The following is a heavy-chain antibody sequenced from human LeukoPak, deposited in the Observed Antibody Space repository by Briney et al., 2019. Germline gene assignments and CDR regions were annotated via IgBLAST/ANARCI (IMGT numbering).Heavy chain of an antibody. CDR2: INPSGGST. Sequence: ASVTVSFKASGYTFTSYHMHWVRQAPGQGLEWMGIINPSGGSTSYAQKFQGRVTMTRDMSTSTVYMELSSLRSEDTAVYYCARGGYGWDYYYVDVWGKGTTVTVSS. J-gene: IGHJ6*03. CDR1: GYTFTSYH. V-gene: IGHV1-46*01. D-gene: IGHD5-12*01. CDR3: ARGGYGWDYYYVDV.